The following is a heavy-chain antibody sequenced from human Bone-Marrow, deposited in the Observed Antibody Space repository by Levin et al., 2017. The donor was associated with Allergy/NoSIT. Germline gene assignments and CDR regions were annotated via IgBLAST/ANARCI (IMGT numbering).Heavy chain of an antibody. J-gene: IGHJ6*02. Sequence: GGSLRLSCAASGFTFDDYAMHWVRQAPGKGLEWVSGISWNSGSIGYADSVKGRFTISRDNAKNSLYLQMNSLRAEDTALYYCAKDMAAAISLSYYYGMDVWGQGTTVTVSS. CDR2: ISWNSGSI. V-gene: IGHV3-9*01. CDR1: GFTFDDYA. CDR3: AKDMAAAISLSYYYGMDV. D-gene: IGHD2-2*01.